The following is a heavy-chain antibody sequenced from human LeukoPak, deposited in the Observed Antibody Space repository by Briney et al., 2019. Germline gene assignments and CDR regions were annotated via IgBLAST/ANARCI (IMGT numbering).Heavy chain of an antibody. V-gene: IGHV3-23*01. CDR2: ISSTGGTT. J-gene: IGHJ5*02. Sequence: GGSLRLSCAASGITFSSYGMSWVRQAPGKGLEWVSSISSTGGTTYYADSVKGRFTISRDNSKNTLYLQMNSLRAEDTAVYYCARDLGQYYDTSDSWFDPWGQGTLVTVSS. CDR1: GITFSSYG. D-gene: IGHD3-22*01. CDR3: ARDLGQYYDTSDSWFDP.